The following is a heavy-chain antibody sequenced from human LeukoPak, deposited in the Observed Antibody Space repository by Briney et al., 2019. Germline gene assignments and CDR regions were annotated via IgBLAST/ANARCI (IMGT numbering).Heavy chain of an antibody. J-gene: IGHJ5*02. D-gene: IGHD3-9*01. CDR3: TTEEGPYYDILTGYYSSWFDP. CDR1: GFTFSNAW. V-gene: IGHV3-15*01. CDR2: IKSKTDGGTT. Sequence: GGSLRLSCAASGFTFSNAWMSWVRQAPGKGLEWVGRIKSKTDGGTTDYAAPVKGRFTISRDDSKNTLYLQMNSLKTEDTAVYYCTTEEGPYYDILTGYYSSWFDPWGQGTLVTVSS.